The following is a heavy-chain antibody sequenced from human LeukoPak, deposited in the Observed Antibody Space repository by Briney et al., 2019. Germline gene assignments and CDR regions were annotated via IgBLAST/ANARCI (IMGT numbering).Heavy chain of an antibody. CDR2: IIPILGIA. CDR1: GGTFSSYA. CDR3: TSDYYDSSGYLLFDY. Sequence: SVKVSCKASGGTFSSYAISWVRQAPGQGLEWMGRIIPILGIANYAQKFQGRVTITADKSASTAYMELSSLRSEDTAVYYCTSDYYDSSGYLLFDYWGQGTLVTVSS. D-gene: IGHD3-22*01. J-gene: IGHJ4*02. V-gene: IGHV1-69*04.